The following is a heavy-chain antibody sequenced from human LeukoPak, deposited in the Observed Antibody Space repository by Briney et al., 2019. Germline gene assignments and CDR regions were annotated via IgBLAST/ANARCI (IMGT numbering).Heavy chain of an antibody. CDR1: GYTFTGYY. CDR2: INPNSGGT. Sequence: GASVKVSCKASGYTFTGYYMHWVRQAPGQGLEWMGWINPNSGGTNYAQKFQGRVTMTRDTSVSTAYMELSRLRSDDTAVYYCARTVRGVTLYYFDYWGQGTLVTVSS. J-gene: IGHJ4*02. V-gene: IGHV1-2*02. CDR3: ARTVRGVTLYYFDY. D-gene: IGHD3-10*01.